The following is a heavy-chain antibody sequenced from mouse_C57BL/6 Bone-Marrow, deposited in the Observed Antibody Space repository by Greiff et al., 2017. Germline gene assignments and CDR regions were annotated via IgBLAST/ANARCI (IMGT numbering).Heavy chain of an antibody. CDR3: ASKLRQYSFHN. CDR2: LHPNSGRT. D-gene: IGHD3-3*01. V-gene: IGHV1-64*01. CDR1: GYTFPSYW. Sequence: QVQLQQPGAELVQPGASVQLSCKASGYTFPSYWMHWVKPRTGHGLAWIGMLHPNSGRTNYNEQFKSKATLTVDKSSSTAYMQLSSLTSEYSAVYCGASKLRQYSFHNWGQGTTLTVST. J-gene: IGHJ2*01.